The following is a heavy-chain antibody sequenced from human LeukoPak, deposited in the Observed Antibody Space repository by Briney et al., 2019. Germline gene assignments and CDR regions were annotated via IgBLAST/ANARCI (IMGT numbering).Heavy chain of an antibody. CDR2: VYYTGGT. J-gene: IGHJ5*02. CDR1: GGSISSYTNY. D-gene: IGHD6-6*01. CDR3: VSNSSSSPWFDP. V-gene: IGHV4-39*02. Sequence: SETLSLTCTVSGGSISSYTNYWGWIRQPPGKGPEWIATVYYTGGTYYNPSLKSRVTISIDTSRNHFSLKLTSVIAADTAMYYCVSNSSSSPWFDPWGQGTLVTVSS.